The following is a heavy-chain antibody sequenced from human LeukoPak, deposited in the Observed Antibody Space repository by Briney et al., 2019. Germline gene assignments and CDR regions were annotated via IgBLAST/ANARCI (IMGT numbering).Heavy chain of an antibody. D-gene: IGHD6-13*01. CDR3: APRIAAGNDY. CDR1: GFIFSTYG. CDR2: ISYDGRNT. Sequence: PGRSLRLSCAASGFIFSTYGMHWVRQAPDKGLEWVAVISYDGRNTYYADSVKGRFTISRDNAKNSLYLQMNSLRAEDTAVYYCAPRIAAGNDYWGQGTLVTVSS. J-gene: IGHJ4*02. V-gene: IGHV3-30*03.